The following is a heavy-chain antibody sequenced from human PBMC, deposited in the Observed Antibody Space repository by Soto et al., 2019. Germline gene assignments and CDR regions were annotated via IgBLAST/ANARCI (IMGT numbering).Heavy chain of an antibody. J-gene: IGHJ4*02. V-gene: IGHV3-9*01. CDR3: VKGHNRGWYFFGY. CDR1: GFTFDDCP. Sequence: EVQLVESGGGLVQPGRSLRLSCAASGFTFDDCPMHWVRQVPGKGLEWVSGISGDSGSIAYADSVKGRFTMSRDNAKNSLYLQMNSLRVEDTALYFCVKGHNRGWYFFGYWGQGTLVAVSS. D-gene: IGHD6-19*01. CDR2: ISGDSGSI.